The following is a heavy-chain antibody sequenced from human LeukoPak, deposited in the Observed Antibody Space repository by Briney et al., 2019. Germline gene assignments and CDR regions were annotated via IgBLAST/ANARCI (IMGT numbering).Heavy chain of an antibody. J-gene: IGHJ5*02. Sequence: ASVKVSCKASGYTFTKSYIHWVRQAPGQRLEWMGLINPTGTTTLYAQKFQGRITLTRDMSATTDYMELSSLTSEDTAVYYCARDNSVGDIAWWFDPWGQGTLVTVSS. D-gene: IGHD1-26*01. CDR1: GYTFTKSY. V-gene: IGHV1-46*01. CDR2: INPTGTTT. CDR3: ARDNSVGDIAWWFDP.